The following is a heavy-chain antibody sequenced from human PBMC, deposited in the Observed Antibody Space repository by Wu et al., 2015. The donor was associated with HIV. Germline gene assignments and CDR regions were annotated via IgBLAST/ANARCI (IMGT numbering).Heavy chain of an antibody. J-gene: IGHJ5*02. D-gene: IGHD3-22*01. CDR1: GYTFTGYY. CDR2: VDPNSGVT. Sequence: QVKLVQSGAEVKKPGASVKVSCKTSGYTFTGYYVHWVRQAPGQGLEWMGWVDPNSGVTNYAQNFQGRVSMTRDTSIVTAYMELSRLRSDDTAVYYCARRAYDSSGNWFDPWGQGTLVTVSS. CDR3: ARRAYDSSGNWFDP. V-gene: IGHV1-2*02.